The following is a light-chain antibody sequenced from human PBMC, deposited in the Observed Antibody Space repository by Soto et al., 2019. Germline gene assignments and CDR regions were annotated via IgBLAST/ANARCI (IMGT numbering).Light chain of an antibody. CDR1: SRDVGGYNY. CDR3: SSHAGSYTLI. CDR2: DVS. V-gene: IGLV2-11*01. J-gene: IGLJ2*01. Sequence: QSVLTPPRSVSGYTGPSVTVSCTGTSRDVGGYNYVSWYQYRPGKAPKVMIYDVSTRPSGVPDRVSGSKSGNTASLTISGLHADDEAEYYCSSHAGSYTLILGGGTQLTVL.